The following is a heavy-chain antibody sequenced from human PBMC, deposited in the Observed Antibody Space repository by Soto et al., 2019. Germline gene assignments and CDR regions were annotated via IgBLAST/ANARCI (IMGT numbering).Heavy chain of an antibody. Sequence: SETLSLTCSVSDDSINSDKYYWGWIRQPPGKGLEWIGSIYYRGSAYYNPSLQSRVTISVDTSKNQFSLKLSSVTAADTAVYYCARHEVRGIGYWGQGTLVTVSS. J-gene: IGHJ4*02. V-gene: IGHV4-39*01. D-gene: IGHD3-10*01. CDR3: ARHEVRGIGY. CDR1: DDSINSDKYY. CDR2: IYYRGSA.